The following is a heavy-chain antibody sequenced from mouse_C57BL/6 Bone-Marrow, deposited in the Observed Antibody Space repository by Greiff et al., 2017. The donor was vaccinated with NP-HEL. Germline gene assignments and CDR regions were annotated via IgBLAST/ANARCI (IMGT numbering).Heavy chain of an antibody. V-gene: IGHV5-17*01. Sequence: EVNVVESGGGLVKPGGSLKLSCAASGFTFSDYGMHWVRQAPEKGLEWVAYISSGSSTIYYADTVKGRFTISRDHANNTLFLQMNSLRSEDTAMYYCARRYRGLYYYAMDYWGQGTSVTVSS. CDR1: GFTFSDYG. D-gene: IGHD2-12*01. CDR2: ISSGSSTI. CDR3: ARRYRGLYYYAMDY. J-gene: IGHJ4*01.